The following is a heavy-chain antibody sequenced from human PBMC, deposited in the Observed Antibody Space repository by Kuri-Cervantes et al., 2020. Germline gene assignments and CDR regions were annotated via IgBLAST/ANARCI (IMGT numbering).Heavy chain of an antibody. D-gene: IGHD3-22*01. CDR3: ARDEGYYYDSSGSGSLYYYGMDV. Sequence: GESLKISCEASGFTFKDYAMHWVRQAPGKGLEWVAVISYDGSNKYYADSVKGRFTISRDNSKNTLYLQMNSLRAEDTAVYYCARDEGYYYDSSGSGSLYYYGMDVWGQGTTVTVSS. J-gene: IGHJ6*02. V-gene: IGHV3-30-3*01. CDR2: ISYDGSNK. CDR1: GFTFKDYA.